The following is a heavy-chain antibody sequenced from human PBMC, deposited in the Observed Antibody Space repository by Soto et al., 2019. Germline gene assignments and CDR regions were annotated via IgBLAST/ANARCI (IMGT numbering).Heavy chain of an antibody. CDR1: GGSISSGGYY. V-gene: IGHV4-31*03. J-gene: IGHJ4*02. Sequence: SETLSLTCTVSGGSISSGGYYWSWIRQHPGKGLEWIGYIYYSGSTYYNPSLKSRVTISVDTSKNQFSLKLSSVTAADTAVYYCAREVGVVVVAARASGFDYWGQGTLVTVSS. CDR2: IYYSGST. D-gene: IGHD2-15*01. CDR3: AREVGVVVVAARASGFDY.